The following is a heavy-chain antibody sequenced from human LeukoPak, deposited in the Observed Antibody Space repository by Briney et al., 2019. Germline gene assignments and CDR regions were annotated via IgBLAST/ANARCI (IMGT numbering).Heavy chain of an antibody. CDR2: IYYSGST. Sequence: SETLSLTCTVSGGSISSYYWSWIRQPPGKGLEWIGYIYYSGSTNYNPSLKSRVTISVDTSKNQFSLKLSSVTAADTAVYYCARSRQIQLWLEFDYWGQGTLVTVTS. V-gene: IGHV4-59*01. CDR1: GGSISSYY. CDR3: ARSRQIQLWLEFDY. J-gene: IGHJ4*02. D-gene: IGHD5-18*01.